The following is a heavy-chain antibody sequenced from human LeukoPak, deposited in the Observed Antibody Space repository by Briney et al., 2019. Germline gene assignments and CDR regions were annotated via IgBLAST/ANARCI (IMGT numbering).Heavy chain of an antibody. D-gene: IGHD3-10*01. Sequence: ASVKVSCKASGYTFTSYDINWVRQATGQGLEWMGWMNPNSGNTGYAQKFQGRVTMTRNTSISTAYMELSSLRSEDTAVYYCARSQKLLWSGEFSPYGPDVWGQGTTVTVSS. CDR2: MNPNSGNT. CDR1: GYTFTSYD. CDR3: ARSQKLLWSGEFSPYGPDV. J-gene: IGHJ6*02. V-gene: IGHV1-8*01.